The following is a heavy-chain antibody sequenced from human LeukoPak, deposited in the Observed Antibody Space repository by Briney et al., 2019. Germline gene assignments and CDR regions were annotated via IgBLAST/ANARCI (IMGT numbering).Heavy chain of an antibody. V-gene: IGHV3-21*01. CDR2: ISSSSSYI. D-gene: IGHD4-17*01. J-gene: IGHJ4*02. CDR3: ARSLGESDY. Sequence: GGSLRLSCAASGFTFSSYSMNSGRQAPGKGLEWVSSISSSSSYIYYADSVKGRFTISRDNAKNSLYLQMNSLRAEDTAVYYCARSLGESDYWGQGTLVTVSS. CDR1: GFTFSSYS.